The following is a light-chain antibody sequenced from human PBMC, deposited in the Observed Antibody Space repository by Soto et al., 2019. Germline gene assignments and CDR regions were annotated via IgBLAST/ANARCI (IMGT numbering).Light chain of an antibody. CDR2: GAS. V-gene: IGKV3-20*01. Sequence: TQSPATLSVSPGERATLSCTASQSVSSYLAWYLQKPGQALRLLICGASTRATGIPDRFSGSGSGTDFTLTISRLEPEDFAVYFCQLYGRSPRTFGQGTKVDIK. J-gene: IGKJ1*01. CDR3: QLYGRSPRT. CDR1: QSVSSY.